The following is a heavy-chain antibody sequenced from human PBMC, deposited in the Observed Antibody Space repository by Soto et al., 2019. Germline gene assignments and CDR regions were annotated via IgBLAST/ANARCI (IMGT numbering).Heavy chain of an antibody. D-gene: IGHD5-18*01. J-gene: IGHJ4*02. Sequence: QVQLQESGPGLVKPSQTLSLTCTVSGVSINSGGYCWSWIRQHPGKGLDWIGCISYGGSTSYNPSLKSRVTISVDTSKNQFSLKLTSVTAAETAVYYCSRGILVWGQGALITVSS. CDR3: SRGILV. V-gene: IGHV4-31*03. CDR1: GVSINSGGYC. CDR2: ISYGGST.